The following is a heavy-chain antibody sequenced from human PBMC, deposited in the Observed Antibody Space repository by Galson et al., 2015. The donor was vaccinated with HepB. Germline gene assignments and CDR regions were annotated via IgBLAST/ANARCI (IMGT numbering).Heavy chain of an antibody. CDR1: GFTFSSFW. J-gene: IGHJ2*01. Sequence: SLRLSCAASGFTFSSFWMSWVRQAPGKGLEWVANINQDGSKIFYVDSVKGRFSISRENAKNSLYLQMNSLGAEDTAVYYCARGTSDRNVGYFDLWGRATLVTVSS. V-gene: IGHV3-7*01. CDR3: ARGTSDRNVGYFDL. D-gene: IGHD1-14*01. CDR2: INQDGSKI.